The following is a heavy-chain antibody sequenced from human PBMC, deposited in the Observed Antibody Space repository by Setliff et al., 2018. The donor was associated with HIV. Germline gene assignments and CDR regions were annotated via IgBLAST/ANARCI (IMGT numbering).Heavy chain of an antibody. CDR1: GYTFTDYY. J-gene: IGHJ5*01. Sequence: ASVKVSCKASGYTFTDYYMHWVQQAPGKGLEWMGRVDPEDGETIYAEKFQGRVTITADTSTDTAYMELSSLRSEDTAVYYCARDRLYCSRGSCYPNWFDSWGQGTLVTVSS. D-gene: IGHD2-15*01. CDR2: VDPEDGET. V-gene: IGHV1-69-2*01. CDR3: ARDRLYCSRGSCYPNWFDS.